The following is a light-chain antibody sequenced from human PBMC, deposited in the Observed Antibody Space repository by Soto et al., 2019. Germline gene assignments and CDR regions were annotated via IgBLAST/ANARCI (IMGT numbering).Light chain of an antibody. CDR2: RND. V-gene: IGLV1-47*01. Sequence: QSVLTQPPSASGTPGQRVTISCSGSRSNIGGNYVYWYQQLAGRAPTLLIYRNDQRPSGVPDRFSGSKSGTSASLAISGLRPEDEADYYCASWDDSLRVLFGGGTKLTVL. CDR1: RSNIGGNY. CDR3: ASWDDSLRVL. J-gene: IGLJ2*01.